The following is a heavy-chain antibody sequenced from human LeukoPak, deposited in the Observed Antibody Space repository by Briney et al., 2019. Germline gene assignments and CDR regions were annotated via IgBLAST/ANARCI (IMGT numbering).Heavy chain of an antibody. Sequence: GGSLRLSCAASGFTFSSYWMHWVRQAPGNGLGWVSRINSDGSDATYADSVKGRFTISRVNAKNTLDLQMSSLRAEDTAVYYCVRDARYSTDKWGQGTLVTVSS. J-gene: IGHJ4*02. CDR2: INSDGSDA. CDR3: VRDARYSTDK. CDR1: GFTFSSYW. D-gene: IGHD5-18*01. V-gene: IGHV3-74*01.